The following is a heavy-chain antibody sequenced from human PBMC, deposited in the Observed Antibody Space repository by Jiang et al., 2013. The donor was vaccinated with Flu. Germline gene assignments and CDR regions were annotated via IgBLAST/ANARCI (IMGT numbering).Heavy chain of an antibody. CDR1: GYIFGSYG. V-gene: IGHV1-18*04. Sequence: EVKKPGAVSEGRPGRASGYIFGSYGITWVRQAPGQGLEWMGWISGDNGNTYKAQKFQGRVTMTTDRSTSTAYLELRSLRSDDTAVYYCARGALVPASSLDVWGKGSTVTVSS. CDR2: ISGDNGNT. D-gene: IGHD2-2*01. CDR3: ARGALVPASSLDV. J-gene: IGHJ6*04.